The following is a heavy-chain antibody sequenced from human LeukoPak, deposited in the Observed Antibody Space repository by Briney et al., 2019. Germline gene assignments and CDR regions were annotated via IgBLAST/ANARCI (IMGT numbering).Heavy chain of an antibody. CDR2: IYYSGST. V-gene: IGHV4-59*08. Sequence: SETLSLTCTVSGGSTSSYYWSWIRQPPGKGLEWIGYIYYSGSTNYNPSLKSRVTISVDTSKNQFSLKLSSVTAADTAVYYCARLRGIDAFDIWGQGTMVTVSS. CDR3: ARLRGIDAFDI. J-gene: IGHJ3*02. CDR1: GGSTSSYY. D-gene: IGHD3-10*01.